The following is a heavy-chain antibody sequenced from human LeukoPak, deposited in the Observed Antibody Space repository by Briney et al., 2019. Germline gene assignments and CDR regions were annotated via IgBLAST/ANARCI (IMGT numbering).Heavy chain of an antibody. CDR2: IYYSGST. V-gene: IGHV4-59*01. CDR3: ACQELGGPFDI. D-gene: IGHD1-7*01. Sequence: SETLSLTCTVSGGSISSYYWSWIRQPPGKGLEWIGYIYYSGSTNYNPSLKSRVTISVDTSKNQFSLKLSSVTAADTAVYYCACQELGGPFDIWGQGTMVTVSS. CDR1: GGSISSYY. J-gene: IGHJ3*02.